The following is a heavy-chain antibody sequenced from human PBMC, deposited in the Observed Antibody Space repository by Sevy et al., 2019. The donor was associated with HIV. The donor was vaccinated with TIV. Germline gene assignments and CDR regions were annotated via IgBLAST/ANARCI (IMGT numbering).Heavy chain of an antibody. CDR3: ARGRGRVGDNNWFDP. Sequence: GGSLRLSCAASGFTFSSYSMNWVRQAPGKGLEWVSSISSSSSYIYYADSVKGRFTIHRDNAKNSLYLQMNSLGAEDTAVYYCARGRGRVGDNNWFDPWGQGTLVTVSS. V-gene: IGHV3-21*01. J-gene: IGHJ5*02. D-gene: IGHD2-15*01. CDR2: ISSSSSYI. CDR1: GFTFSSYS.